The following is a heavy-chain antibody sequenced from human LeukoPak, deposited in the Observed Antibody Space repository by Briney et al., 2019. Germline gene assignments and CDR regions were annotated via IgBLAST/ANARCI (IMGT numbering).Heavy chain of an antibody. D-gene: IGHD6-13*01. J-gene: IGHJ4*02. Sequence: SETLSLTCTVSGGSISSGSYYWPWIRQPAGRGLEWIVRIYTSGSTNYNPSLKGRVTISVDTSKNQFSLKLSSVTAADTAVYYCASTSSYYTSRWYPFDYWGQGTLVTVSS. CDR3: ASTSSYYTSRWYPFDY. CDR1: GGSISSGSYY. CDR2: IYTSGST. V-gene: IGHV4-61*02.